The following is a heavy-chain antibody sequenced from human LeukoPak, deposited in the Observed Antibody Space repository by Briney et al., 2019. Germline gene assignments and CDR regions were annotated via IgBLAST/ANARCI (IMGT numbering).Heavy chain of an antibody. D-gene: IGHD2-2*01. CDR1: GFTFSNAG. V-gene: IGHV3-15*01. Sequence: PGGTLRLSCAVSGFTFSNAGLSWVCKAPRQGLELVCRIKSNTGGGTTDYAAPVKGRFTISRDDSKNTLYLQMNSLKTEDTAVYYCTTAGGVVPAATPTKVLDYWGQGTLVTVSS. CDR2: IKSNTGGGTT. CDR3: TTAGGVVPAATPTKVLDY. J-gene: IGHJ4*02.